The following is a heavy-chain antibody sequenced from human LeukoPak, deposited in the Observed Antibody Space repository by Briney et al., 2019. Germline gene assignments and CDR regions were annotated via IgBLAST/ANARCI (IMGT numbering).Heavy chain of an antibody. J-gene: IGHJ6*03. V-gene: IGHV3-15*01. CDR1: GFTFIKAW. D-gene: IGHD5-18*01. CDR3: TTESHYTYGYGYDHYYMDV. Sequence: SGGSLRLSCAGSGFTFIKAWMSWVRQAPGKGLEWVGLIKSKTDGGTIDYAAPVIGRFTISRDGSENTLYLQMNSLKTEDTAVYYCTTESHYTYGYGYDHYYMDVWGKGTTVTVSS. CDR2: IKSKTDGGTI.